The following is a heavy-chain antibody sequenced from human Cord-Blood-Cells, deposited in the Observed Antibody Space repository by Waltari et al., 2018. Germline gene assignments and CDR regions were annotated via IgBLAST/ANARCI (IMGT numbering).Heavy chain of an antibody. J-gene: IGHJ4*02. CDR3: ARNYDFWSGYVYY. CDR2: INHSGST. D-gene: IGHD3-3*01. Sequence: QVQLQQWGAGLLKPSETLSLTCAVYGGSFSGYSWSGIRQPPGKGLEWIGEINHSGSTNYNPSLKSRVTISVDTSKNQFSLKLSSVTAADTAVYYCARNYDFWSGYVYYWGQGTLVTVSS. V-gene: IGHV4-34*01. CDR1: GGSFSGYS.